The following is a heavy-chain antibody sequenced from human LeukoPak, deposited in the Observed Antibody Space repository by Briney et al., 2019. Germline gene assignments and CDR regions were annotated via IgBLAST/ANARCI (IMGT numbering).Heavy chain of an antibody. CDR1: GFTFSIFG. CDR2: IDGRSGIT. V-gene: IGHV3-48*01. Sequence: GGSLRLSCAASGFTFSIFGLNWVRQAPGKGPEWISYIDGRSGITYHADSVQGRFTISRDDARESVFLQMDGLRVDDTAVYYCARTYDFGRGPPGDAFDNWGPGTWVIVSA. J-gene: IGHJ3*02. D-gene: IGHD3-3*01. CDR3: ARTYDFGRGPPGDAFDN.